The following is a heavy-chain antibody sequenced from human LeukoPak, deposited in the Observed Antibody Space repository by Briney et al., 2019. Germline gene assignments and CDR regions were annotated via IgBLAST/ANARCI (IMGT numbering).Heavy chain of an antibody. CDR1: GYSFTSYW. V-gene: IGHV5-51*01. CDR2: IYPGDSDT. J-gene: IGHJ3*02. CDR3: ARSSYANYDSSGYDAFDI. Sequence: GESLKISCKGSGYSFTSYWIGWVRPMPGKGLEWMGIIYPGDSDTRYSPSFQGQVTISADKSISTAYLQWSSLKASDTAMYYCARSSYANYDSSGYDAFDIWGQGTMVTVSS. D-gene: IGHD3-22*01.